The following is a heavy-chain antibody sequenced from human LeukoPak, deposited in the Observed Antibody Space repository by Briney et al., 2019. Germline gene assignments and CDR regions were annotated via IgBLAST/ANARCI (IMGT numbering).Heavy chain of an antibody. J-gene: IGHJ4*02. D-gene: IGHD3-10*01. Sequence: ASVKVSCKASGYTFTGHYMNWVRQAPGQGLEWMGWINPNSGGTNYAQKFQGRVTMTRDTSISTAYMELSSLRSDDTAVYYCARDREVALFYFDYWGQGTLVTVSS. CDR1: GYTFTGHY. V-gene: IGHV1-2*02. CDR2: INPNSGGT. CDR3: ARDREVALFYFDY.